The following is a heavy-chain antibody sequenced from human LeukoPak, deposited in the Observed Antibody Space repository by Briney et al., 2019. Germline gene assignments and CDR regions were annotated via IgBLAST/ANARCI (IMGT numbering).Heavy chain of an antibody. CDR2: INGANGNT. V-gene: IGHV1-3*01. D-gene: IGHD5-24*01. J-gene: IGHJ6*02. CDR3: ARGERAAIEPYYYCDGLDV. CDR1: GYTFATYA. Sequence: GASVKVSCKASGYTFATYAMHWVRQAPGQTFEWMGWINGANGNTNYSKRFQGRATITKDTSANTAYMELSSLRSEDTAVYYCARGERAAIEPYYYCDGLDVWGQGTTVTVSS.